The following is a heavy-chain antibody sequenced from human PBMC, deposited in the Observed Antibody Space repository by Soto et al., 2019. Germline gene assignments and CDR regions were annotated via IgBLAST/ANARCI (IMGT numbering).Heavy chain of an antibody. CDR2: IDPSDSYT. Sequence: ITCDGSGCCFTGYCISWMRQMPGKGLEWMGGIDPSDSYTYYSPSFQGHVTISAAKSISTAYLQWSSLKASDTAMEDGAGMVPGVADWFDQLCQGT. CDR3: AGMVPGVADWFDQ. V-gene: IGHV5-10-1*01. J-gene: IGHJ5*02. CDR1: GCCFTGYC. D-gene: IGHD3-10*01.